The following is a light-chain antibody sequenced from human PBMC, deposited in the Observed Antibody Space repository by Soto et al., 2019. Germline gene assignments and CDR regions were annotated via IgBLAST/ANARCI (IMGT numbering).Light chain of an antibody. Sequence: IVMTQSPATLSVSPGEGVTLSCRASQNVGHNLAWYQQRPGQGPRLLIFDASTRAPGVPSRFSGGGSGTDFTLTISSLQSADSAVYFCQQYGNWPPITFGGGTKLEIK. CDR3: QQYGNWPPIT. J-gene: IGKJ4*01. CDR1: QNVGHN. CDR2: DAS. V-gene: IGKV3-15*01.